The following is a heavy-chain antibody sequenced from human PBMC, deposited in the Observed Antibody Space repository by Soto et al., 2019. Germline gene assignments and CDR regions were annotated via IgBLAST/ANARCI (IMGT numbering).Heavy chain of an antibody. D-gene: IGHD6-13*01. V-gene: IGHV1-69*01. CDR1: GGTFSSYG. CDR2: IIPLFGTT. CDR3: ARAHGSSWYNWFDP. J-gene: IGHJ5*02. Sequence: QVLLVQSGAELKKPGSSVKVSCRASGGTFSSYGISWVRQAPGQGLEWMGGIIPLFGTTNYAHEFRGRVTVTADESTSTIYMELTSRRFEDTAIYYWARAHGSSWYNWFDPWGQGTLVTVSS.